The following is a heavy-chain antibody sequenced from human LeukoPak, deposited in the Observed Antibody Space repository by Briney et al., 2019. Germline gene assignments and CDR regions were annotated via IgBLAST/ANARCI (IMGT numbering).Heavy chain of an antibody. CDR2: FYTNTGYT. CDR1: GYTFTSYT. Sequence: RASVKVSCTDCGYTFTSYTMSSVRPAPGQGVEWMGWFYTNTGYTTYAQGFTGRLSFSLDTSVSTAYLQLSNLRAEDTAVYYCAKVDAMIRGPYYIYYVDVWGKGTKVTVSS. J-gene: IGHJ6*03. D-gene: IGHD3-10*01. CDR3: AKVDAMIRGPYYIYYVDV. V-gene: IGHV7-4-1*02.